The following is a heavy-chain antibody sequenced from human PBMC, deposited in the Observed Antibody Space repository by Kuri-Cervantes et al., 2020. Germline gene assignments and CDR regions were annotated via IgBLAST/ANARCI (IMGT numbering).Heavy chain of an antibody. V-gene: IGHV4-38-2*01. J-gene: IGHJ4*01. CDR2: IYHSGST. CDR1: GYSISSDFY. Sequence: GSLRLSCAVSGYSISSDFYWGWIRQPPGKGLEWIGVIYHSGSTYYNPSLKSRVTISVDTSKNQFSLKLSSVTAADTAVYYCARQDRNFDYWGQGTLVTVSS. CDR3: ARQDRNFDY.